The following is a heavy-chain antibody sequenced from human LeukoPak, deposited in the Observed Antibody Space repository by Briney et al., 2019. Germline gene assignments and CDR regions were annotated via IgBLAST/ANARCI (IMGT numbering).Heavy chain of an antibody. CDR1: GFTFSSYG. D-gene: IGHD3-22*01. J-gene: IGHJ4*02. CDR2: IWYDGSNK. V-gene: IGHV3-33*01. Sequence: GGSLRLSCAASGFTFSSYGMHWVRQAPGKGLEWVAVIWYDGSNKYYADSVKGRFTISRDNSKNTLYLQMNSLRAEDTAVYYCARVGYDSSGYPLGYWGQGTLVTVSS. CDR3: ARVGYDSSGYPLGY.